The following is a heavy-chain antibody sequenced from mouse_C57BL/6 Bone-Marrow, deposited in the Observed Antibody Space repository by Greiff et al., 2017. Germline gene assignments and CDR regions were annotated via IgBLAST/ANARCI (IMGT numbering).Heavy chain of an antibody. D-gene: IGHD2-4*01. V-gene: IGHV5-17*01. Sequence: DVKLVESGGGLVKPGGSLKLSCAASGFTFSDYGMHWVRQAPEKGLEWVAYISSGSSTIYYADTVKGRFTISRDTAKNTLFLQMTSRRSEDTAMYYCARERAMITRGWFAYWGQGTLVTVSA. CDR3: ARERAMITRGWFAY. J-gene: IGHJ3*01. CDR1: GFTFSDYG. CDR2: ISSGSSTI.